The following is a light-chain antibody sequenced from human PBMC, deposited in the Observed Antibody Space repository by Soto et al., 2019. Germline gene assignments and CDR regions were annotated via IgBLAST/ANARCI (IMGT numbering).Light chain of an antibody. J-gene: IGLJ1*01. Sequence: QSVLTQPASVSGSPGQSITISCTGTSSDVGGYNYVSWYQHHPGKAPKVMIYEVSDRPSGVSNRFSGSKSGNTASLTISGLQAEDEADYYCISYTSTSTPYVFGTGTKVTVL. CDR1: SSDVGGYNY. V-gene: IGLV2-14*01. CDR2: EVS. CDR3: ISYTSTSTPYV.